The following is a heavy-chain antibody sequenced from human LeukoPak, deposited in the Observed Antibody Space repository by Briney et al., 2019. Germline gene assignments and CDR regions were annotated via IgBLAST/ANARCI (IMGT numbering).Heavy chain of an antibody. Sequence: GGSLRLSCAASGFTFSSYAMSWVRQAPGKGLEWVSAISGSGDSTYYADSVKGRFTISRDNSKNTLYLQMNSLRAEDTAVYYCAKKMAAVHYFDYWGQGTLVTVSS. D-gene: IGHD5-24*01. CDR3: AKKMAAVHYFDY. V-gene: IGHV3-23*01. J-gene: IGHJ4*02. CDR1: GFTFSSYA. CDR2: ISGSGDST.